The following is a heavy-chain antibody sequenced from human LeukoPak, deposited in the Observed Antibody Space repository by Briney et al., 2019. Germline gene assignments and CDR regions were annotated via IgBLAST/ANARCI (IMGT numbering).Heavy chain of an antibody. CDR3: ARATHRLGYCSSTSCYTPYYCDY. V-gene: IGHV1-69*04. Sequence: ASVKVSCKASGYTFTSYGISWVRQAPGQGLEWMGRIIPILGIANYAQKFQGRVTITADKSTSTAYMELSSLRSEDTAVYYCARATHRLGYCSSTSCYTPYYCDYWGQGTLVTVSS. CDR2: IIPILGIA. J-gene: IGHJ4*02. D-gene: IGHD2-2*02. CDR1: GYTFTSYG.